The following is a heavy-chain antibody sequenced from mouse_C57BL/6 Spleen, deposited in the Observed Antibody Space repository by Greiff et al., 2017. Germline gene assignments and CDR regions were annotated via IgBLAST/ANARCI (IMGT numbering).Heavy chain of an antibody. CDR1: GYSITSDY. Sequence: EVQRVESGPGLAQPSQSLSLTCSVTGYSITSDYWNWIRQFPGNKLEYIGYISYSGSTYYNPSLKSRISITRDTSKNQYYLQLNSVTTEDTATYYCARGGRYWYFDVWGTGTTVTVSS. CDR3: ARGGRYWYFDV. J-gene: IGHJ1*03. CDR2: ISYSGST. V-gene: IGHV3-8*01.